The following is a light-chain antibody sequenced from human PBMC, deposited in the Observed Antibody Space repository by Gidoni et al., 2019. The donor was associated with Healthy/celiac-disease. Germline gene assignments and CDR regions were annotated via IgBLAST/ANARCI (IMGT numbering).Light chain of an antibody. CDR1: QGISNY. CDR3: QKYNSAPRT. V-gene: IGKV1-27*01. CDR2: AAS. Sequence: DIQMTQSPSSLSASVGDRVTITCRASQGISNYLAWYQQKPGKVPKLLIYAASTLQSGVPSRFSGSGSGTDFTLSISSLQPEDVATYYCQKYNSAPRTFXQXTKVEIK. J-gene: IGKJ1*01.